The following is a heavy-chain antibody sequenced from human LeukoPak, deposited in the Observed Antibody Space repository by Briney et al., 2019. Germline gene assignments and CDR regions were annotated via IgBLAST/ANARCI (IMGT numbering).Heavy chain of an antibody. V-gene: IGHV1-69*13. CDR3: ARSISGWSFDAFDI. CDR1: GGTFISYA. D-gene: IGHD3-10*01. CDR2: IIPIFGTA. J-gene: IGHJ3*02. Sequence: SVKVSCKASGGTFISYAISWVRQAPGKGLEWMGGIIPIFGTANYAQKFQGRVTITADESTSTAYMELSSLRSEDTAVYYCARSISGWSFDAFDIWGQGTMVTVSS.